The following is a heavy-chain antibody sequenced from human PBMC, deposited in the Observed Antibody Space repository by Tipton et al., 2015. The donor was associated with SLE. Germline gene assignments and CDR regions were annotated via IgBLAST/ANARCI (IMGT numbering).Heavy chain of an antibody. D-gene: IGHD5-12*01. CDR1: GASIGSGTYY. J-gene: IGHJ5*01. CDR2: VFYTGST. CDR3: ARRHYSGPFDS. V-gene: IGHV4-39*07. Sequence: TLSLTCTVSGASIGSGTYYWGWIRQPPGKGLEWIGSVFYTGSTYYNPSLKSRVSFSIDTSKHQFSLKLNSVTAADTAVYYCARRHYSGPFDSWGQGTLVTVSS.